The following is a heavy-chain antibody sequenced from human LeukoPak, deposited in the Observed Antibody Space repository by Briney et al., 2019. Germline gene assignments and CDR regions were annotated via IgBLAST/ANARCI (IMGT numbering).Heavy chain of an antibody. CDR2: ISNSGGGT. CDR3: ARPAYSSSWYYFEY. J-gene: IGHJ4*02. D-gene: IGHD6-13*01. CDR1: GFTFSSFA. Sequence: GGSLRLSCAASGFTFSSFAMSRVRLAPGKGLEWVSSISNSGGGTYYAESVKGRFTISRDNSKNTLYLQMSSLRTEDTAIYYCARPAYSSSWYYFEYWGQGTLVTVSS. V-gene: IGHV3-23*01.